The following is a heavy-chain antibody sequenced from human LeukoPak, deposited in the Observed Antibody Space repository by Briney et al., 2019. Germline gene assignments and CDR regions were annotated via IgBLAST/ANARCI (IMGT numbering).Heavy chain of an antibody. Sequence: ETLSLTCTVPGGSIRTYYWSWLRQPPGKGLEWIGYINYSGNTKYNPSLKSRVTILVDTSKNQFSLKLSSVTAADAALYYCARHGSQGGATHFDSWGQGTLVTVSS. CDR2: INYSGNT. J-gene: IGHJ4*02. CDR1: GGSIRTYY. CDR3: ARHGSQGGATHFDS. D-gene: IGHD1-26*01. V-gene: IGHV4-59*08.